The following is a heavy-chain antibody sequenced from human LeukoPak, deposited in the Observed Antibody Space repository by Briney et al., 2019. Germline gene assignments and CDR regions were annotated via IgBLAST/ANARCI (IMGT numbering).Heavy chain of an antibody. CDR3: ATTDCYDRCSYYEGDFDV. V-gene: IGHV4-4*09. D-gene: IGHD3-22*01. J-gene: IGHJ3*01. CDR1: GGSISRYS. CDR2: IYTSGST. Sequence: SETLSLTCSVSGGSISRYSWTWIRQPPGKGLEWIGFIYTSGSTTYKPSLKSRVTISVDTSKNQFSLNLSSVTAADTAVYYCATTDCYDRCSYYEGDFDVWGQGTLVTVSS.